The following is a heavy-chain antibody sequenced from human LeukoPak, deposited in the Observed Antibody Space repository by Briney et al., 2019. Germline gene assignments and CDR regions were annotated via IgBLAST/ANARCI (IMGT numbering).Heavy chain of an antibody. D-gene: IGHD1-14*01. CDR3: AGDSGNRGFQY. CDR2: IYYSGNT. CDR1: GASISSGGYY. J-gene: IGHJ1*01. V-gene: IGHV4-31*03. Sequence: SQTLSLTCTVSGASISSGGYYWSWIRQLPGKGLEWIGYIYYSGNTYYNPSLKSRVTISGDTSKNQISLKLTSVTAADTAVYYCAGDSGNRGFQYWGQGTLVTVSS.